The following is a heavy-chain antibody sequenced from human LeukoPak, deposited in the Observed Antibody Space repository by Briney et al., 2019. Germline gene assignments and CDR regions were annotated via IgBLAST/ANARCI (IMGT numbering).Heavy chain of an antibody. J-gene: IGHJ4*02. CDR2: IKSKTDGGTT. Sequence: GGSLRLSCAASGFTFSNAWMSWVRQAPGKGLEWVGRIKSKTDGGTTDYAAPVKGRFTISRDDSKNTLYLQMNSLKTEDTAVYYCTSEGKHWFLEWLTYYFDYWGQGTLVTVSS. V-gene: IGHV3-15*01. D-gene: IGHD3-3*01. CDR1: GFTFSNAW. CDR3: TSEGKHWFLEWLTYYFDY.